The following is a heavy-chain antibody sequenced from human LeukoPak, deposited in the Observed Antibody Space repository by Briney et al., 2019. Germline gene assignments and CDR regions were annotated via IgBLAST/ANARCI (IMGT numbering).Heavy chain of an antibody. CDR3: ARNKYYYGSRNYGVPNWFDP. D-gene: IGHD3-10*01. CDR2: VYRDGNT. Sequence: SETLSLTCSVSGYSISSGYYWGWIRQPPGKGLEWVANVYRDGNTYYSPSLESRVTISVDTSKNQFSLKLSSVTAADTAVYYCARNKYYYGSRNYGVPNWFDPWGQGTLVTVSS. V-gene: IGHV4-38-2*01. J-gene: IGHJ5*02. CDR1: GYSISSGYY.